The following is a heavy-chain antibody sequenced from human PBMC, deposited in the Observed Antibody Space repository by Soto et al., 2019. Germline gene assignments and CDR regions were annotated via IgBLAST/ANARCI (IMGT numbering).Heavy chain of an antibody. D-gene: IGHD3-10*01. CDR1: GFSVSNNY. V-gene: IGHV3-66*01. J-gene: IGHJ4*02. CDR3: ALGVRGVMIEY. Sequence: EVQLVESGGGLVQPGGSLRLSCAGSGFSVSNNYMPWVRQAPGKGLEWVSIIYSGGATYYADSVKDRFIISRDNSKNTLHLQMYSLRAEDTAVYYCALGVRGVMIEYWGQGTLVSVSS. CDR2: IYSGGAT.